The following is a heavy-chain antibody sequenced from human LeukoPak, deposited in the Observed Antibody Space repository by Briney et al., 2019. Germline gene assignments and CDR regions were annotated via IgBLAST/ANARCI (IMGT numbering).Heavy chain of an antibody. Sequence: GGSLRLSCAASGFTVSSNYMSWVRQAPGKGLEWVSVIYSGGSTYYADSVKGRFTISRDNSKNTLYLQMNSLRAEDTAVYYCARDGMDRDSSGYYTFGGLDYWGQGTLVSVSS. CDR2: IYSGGST. CDR1: GFTVSSNY. CDR3: ARDGMDRDSSGYYTFGGLDY. V-gene: IGHV3-53*01. D-gene: IGHD3-22*01. J-gene: IGHJ4*02.